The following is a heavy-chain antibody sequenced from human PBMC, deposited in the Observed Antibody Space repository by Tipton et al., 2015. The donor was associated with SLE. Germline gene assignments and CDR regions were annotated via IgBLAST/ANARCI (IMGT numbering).Heavy chain of an antibody. CDR3: ARGSIAARGYY. V-gene: IGHV4-34*01. CDR2: INHSGST. CDR1: GGSFSGYY. Sequence: TLSLTCAVYGGSFSGYYWSWIRQPPGKGLEWIGEINHSGSTNYNPSLKSRVTISVDTSKNQFSLKLSSVTAADTAVYYCARGSIAARGYYWGQGTLVTVSS. D-gene: IGHD6-6*01. J-gene: IGHJ4*02.